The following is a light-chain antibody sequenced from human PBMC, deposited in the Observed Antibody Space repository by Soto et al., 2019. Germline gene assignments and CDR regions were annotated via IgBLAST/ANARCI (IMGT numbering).Light chain of an antibody. J-gene: IGKJ3*01. CDR1: QSVTSTY. Sequence: EVVLTQSPGTLSLSPGERATLSCRASQSVTSTYLAWYQQKPGQAPRLLIYGASTRATGIPDRFSACGSGTDFTLTISRLEPEDFAVYYCQQHGSSPFTFGPGTKVDIK. V-gene: IGKV3-20*01. CDR2: GAS. CDR3: QQHGSSPFT.